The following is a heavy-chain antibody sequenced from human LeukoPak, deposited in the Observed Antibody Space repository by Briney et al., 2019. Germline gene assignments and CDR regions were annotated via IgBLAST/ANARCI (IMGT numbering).Heavy chain of an antibody. CDR2: IIPIFGTA. CDR1: GGTFSSYA. D-gene: IGHD6-13*01. V-gene: IGHV1-69*13. CDR3: ARGDSSSWYNPYYYGMDV. J-gene: IGHJ6*02. Sequence: SVKVSCKASGGTFSSYAISWVRQAPGQGLEWMGGIIPIFGTANYAQKFQGRVTITADESTSTAYMELSSLRSEDTAVYYCARGDSSSWYNPYYYGMDVWGQGTTVTVSS.